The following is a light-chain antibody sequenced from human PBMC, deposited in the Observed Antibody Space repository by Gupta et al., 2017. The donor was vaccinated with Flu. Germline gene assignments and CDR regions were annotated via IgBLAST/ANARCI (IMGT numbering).Light chain of an antibody. Sequence: DIVLTQSPATLSLSPGERATLSCRASQSVSRHLGWFQQKPGQAPRLLMYDASKRATGIPARFRGSGSGTDFTLTISSLEPEDFAVYYCQQRSDGGVTFGPGTKVEIK. CDR2: DAS. V-gene: IGKV3-11*01. CDR3: QQRSDGGVT. J-gene: IGKJ3*01. CDR1: QSVSRH.